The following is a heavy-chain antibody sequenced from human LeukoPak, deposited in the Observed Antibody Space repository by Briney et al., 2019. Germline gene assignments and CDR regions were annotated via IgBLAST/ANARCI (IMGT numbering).Heavy chain of an antibody. CDR3: ARRDASSSWGAFDR. CDR1: GGSLSGYY. V-gene: IGHV4-59*08. J-gene: IGHJ3*02. D-gene: IGHD6-19*01. Sequence: PSETLSLTCSVPGGSLSGYYWSWIRPPPGKGLEWIGFMHSGGSTNYNPSLKSRVTISVDTYRNQFSLKLSSVTAADTAVYFCARRDASSSWGAFDRWGQGTMVTVSS. CDR2: MHSGGST.